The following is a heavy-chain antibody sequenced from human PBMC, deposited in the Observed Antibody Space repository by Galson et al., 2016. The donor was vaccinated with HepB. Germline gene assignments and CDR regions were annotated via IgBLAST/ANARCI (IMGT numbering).Heavy chain of an antibody. CDR3: AGDFGGPDDY. D-gene: IGHD3-10*01. J-gene: IGHJ4*02. Sequence: SLRLSCAFSGLTISKYWMHWVRQAPGKGLVWVSRMNPDGSRTDYADSVKGRFTISRDNAKNTLYLQMNSLRAEDTAVYYCAGDFGGPDDYWGQGTMVTVSS. CDR1: GLTISKYW. V-gene: IGHV3-74*01. CDR2: MNPDGSRT.